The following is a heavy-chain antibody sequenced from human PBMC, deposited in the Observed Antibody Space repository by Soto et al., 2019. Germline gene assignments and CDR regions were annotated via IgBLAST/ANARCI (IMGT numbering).Heavy chain of an antibody. CDR3: ARDQNGSGNYYTRYFDY. Sequence: SDTWGVADGSSIGRYWWRWVKQSPGKGLEWIGEIYHSGSTNYNPSLKSRVTISVDKSKNQFSLNLSSVTAADTAVYYCARDQNGSGNYYTRYFDYWGQGTLVTVPS. CDR2: IYHSGST. D-gene: IGHD3-10*01. CDR1: DGSSIGRYW. V-gene: IGHV4-4*02. J-gene: IGHJ4*02.